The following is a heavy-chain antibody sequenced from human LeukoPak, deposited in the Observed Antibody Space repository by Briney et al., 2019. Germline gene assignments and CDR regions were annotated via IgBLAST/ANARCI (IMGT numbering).Heavy chain of an antibody. V-gene: IGHV3-30-3*01. D-gene: IGHD4-23*01. CDR1: GFTFSSYA. CDR3: AREDMTTVVTPFDY. J-gene: IGHJ4*02. Sequence: PGGSLRLPCAASGFTFSSYAMHWVRQAPGKGLEWVAVISYDGSNKYYADSVKGRFTISRDNSKNTLYLQMNSLRAEDTAVYYCAREDMTTVVTPFDYWGQGTLVTVSS. CDR2: ISYDGSNK.